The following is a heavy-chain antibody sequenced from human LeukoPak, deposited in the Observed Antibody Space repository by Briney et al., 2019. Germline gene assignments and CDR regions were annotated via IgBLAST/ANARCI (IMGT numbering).Heavy chain of an antibody. CDR2: FDPEDGAI. D-gene: IGHD2/OR15-2a*01. Sequence: GASVKVSCKVSGSTLSELSIHWVRQAPGKGLEWMGGFDPEDGAIIYAQNFQDRVAMTEDRSTDTSYLELSSLTFDDTAVYYRTFHRLSFLNYFESWGQGTLVTVSS. CDR3: TFHRLSFLNYFES. J-gene: IGHJ4*02. V-gene: IGHV1-24*01. CDR1: GSTLSELS.